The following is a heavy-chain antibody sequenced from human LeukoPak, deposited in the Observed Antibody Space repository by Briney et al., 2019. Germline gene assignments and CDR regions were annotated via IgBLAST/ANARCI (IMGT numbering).Heavy chain of an antibody. CDR3: ATNILVRDIINWFDP. CDR2: ISGSGIRT. V-gene: IGHV3-23*01. CDR1: GFTFSNFA. D-gene: IGHD3-10*01. J-gene: IGHJ5*02. Sequence: GGSLRLSCSASGFTFSNFAMSWVRQAPGKGLEWVSGISGSGIRTFSADSVKGRFTISRDNSKNTLYLQIHSLRAEDTAVYYCATNILVRDIINWFDPWGQGTLVTVSS.